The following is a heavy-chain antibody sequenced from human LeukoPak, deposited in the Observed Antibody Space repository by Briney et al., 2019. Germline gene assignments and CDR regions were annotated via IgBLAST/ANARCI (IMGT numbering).Heavy chain of an antibody. Sequence: SETLSLTCTVSGGSISSYYWSWIRQPPGKGLEWIGYIYYSGSTNYNPSLKSRVAISVDTSKNQFSLKLSSVTAADTAVYYCARHAGADSSSWYYFDYWGQGTLVTVSS. V-gene: IGHV4-59*01. CDR1: GGSISSYY. J-gene: IGHJ4*02. D-gene: IGHD6-13*01. CDR3: ARHAGADSSSWYYFDY. CDR2: IYYSGST.